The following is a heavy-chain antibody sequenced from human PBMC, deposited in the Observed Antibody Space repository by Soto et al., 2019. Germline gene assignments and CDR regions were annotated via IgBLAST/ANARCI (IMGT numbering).Heavy chain of an antibody. D-gene: IGHD3-16*01. V-gene: IGHV3-9*01. CDR3: TRDFDGASDY. CDR1: GFSFYDSA. CDR2: ISWDSSGI. Sequence: LRLSCAASGFSFYDSAMHWVRQRPGKGLEWVSGISWDSSGIAYADSVKGRFTISRDNAKSSLYLQMNSLRAEDTALYDCTRDFDGASDYWGHGTLVTVSS. J-gene: IGHJ4*01.